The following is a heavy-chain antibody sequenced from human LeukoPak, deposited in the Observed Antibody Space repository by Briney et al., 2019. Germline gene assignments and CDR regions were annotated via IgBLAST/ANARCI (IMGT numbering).Heavy chain of an antibody. CDR3: ARGKDRGDGYNLGDY. D-gene: IGHD5-24*01. CDR2: MNPNSGDK. Sequence: ASVKVSCKTSGYSFTSYDINWVRQATGQGLEWMGWMNPNSGDKGYAQKFQGRVSITRDTSINTVYMELSSLRSEDTAVYYCARGKDRGDGYNLGDYWGQGTLVTVSS. V-gene: IGHV1-8*03. CDR1: GYSFTSYD. J-gene: IGHJ4*02.